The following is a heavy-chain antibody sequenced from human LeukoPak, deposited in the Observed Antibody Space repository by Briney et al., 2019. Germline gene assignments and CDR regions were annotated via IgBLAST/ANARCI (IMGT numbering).Heavy chain of an antibody. J-gene: IGHJ4*02. D-gene: IGHD3-10*01. CDR1: GYTFTGYY. Sequence: ASVKVSCKASGYTFTGYYMHWVRQAPGQGLEWMGWINPNSGGTNYAQKFQGRVTMTRDTSISTAYMELSRLRSDGTAVYYCASKASYGSGSYWSVWGQGTLVTVSS. CDR3: ASKASYGSGSYWSV. CDR2: INPNSGGT. V-gene: IGHV1-2*02.